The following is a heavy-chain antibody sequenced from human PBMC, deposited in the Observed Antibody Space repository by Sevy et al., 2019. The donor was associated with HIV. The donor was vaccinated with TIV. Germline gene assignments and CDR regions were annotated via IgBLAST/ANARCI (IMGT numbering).Heavy chain of an antibody. V-gene: IGHV3-33*01. Sequence: GGSLRLSCVASGFTFGTYGMDWVRQAPGKGLEWVAVIWYDGSNKYYGDSVKGRFTISRDNSKNTLYLQMNSLRAEDTAVYYCARGSLYSSDWSESLDYWGQGTLVTVSS. D-gene: IGHD6-19*01. CDR3: ARGSLYSSDWSESLDY. CDR2: IWYDGSNK. J-gene: IGHJ4*02. CDR1: GFTFGTYG.